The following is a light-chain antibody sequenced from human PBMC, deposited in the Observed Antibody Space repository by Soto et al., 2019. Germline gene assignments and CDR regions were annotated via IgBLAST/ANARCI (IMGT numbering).Light chain of an antibody. CDR1: QSVSSN. Sequence: EIVMTQSPATLSVSPGERATLSCRASQSVSSNLAWYQQKPCQAPRLLIYGPSTRSTGTPARFSGSRSGTEYTLTISSLQSEDFAVYYYQQFNSWPGTFGQGTKVEIK. J-gene: IGKJ1*01. V-gene: IGKV3-15*01. CDR2: GPS. CDR3: QQFNSWPGT.